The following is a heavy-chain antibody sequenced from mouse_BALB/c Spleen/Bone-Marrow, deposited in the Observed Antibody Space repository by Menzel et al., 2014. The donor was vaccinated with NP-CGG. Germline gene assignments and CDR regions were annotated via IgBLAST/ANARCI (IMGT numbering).Heavy chain of an antibody. Sequence: EVKLMESGGGLVKPGGSLKLSCAASGFAFSGYDMSWVRQTPEKRLEWVAYISSGGSNTYFPDTVKGRFTISRDNAKNTLYLQMNSLKSEDTAMYYCARQRGYAYAMDYWCQGTSVTVSS. CDR2: ISSGGSNT. J-gene: IGHJ4*01. D-gene: IGHD2-2*01. V-gene: IGHV5-12-1*01. CDR3: ARQRGYAYAMDY. CDR1: GFAFSGYD.